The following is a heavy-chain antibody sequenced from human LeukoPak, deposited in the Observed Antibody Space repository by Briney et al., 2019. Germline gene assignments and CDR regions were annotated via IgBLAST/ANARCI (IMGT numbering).Heavy chain of an antibody. CDR2: ISSSSSTI. CDR3: ATGARRGYNL. J-gene: IGHJ4*02. V-gene: IGHV3-48*01. Sequence: SGGSLRLSCAASGFTFSSYTMNWVRQAPGKGLEWVSYISSSSSTIYYTDSVKGRFIISRDNAKNSLYLQMNSLRAEDTAVYYCATGARRGYNLWGQGTLITVSS. D-gene: IGHD5-24*01. CDR1: GFTFSSYT.